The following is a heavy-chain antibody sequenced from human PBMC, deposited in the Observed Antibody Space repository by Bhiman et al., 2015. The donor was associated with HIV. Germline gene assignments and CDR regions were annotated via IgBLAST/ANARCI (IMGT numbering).Heavy chain of an antibody. V-gene: IGHV3-9*01. Sequence: EVRLVESGGGLVQPGGSLRLSCAASGFTFDDYAMHWVRQAPGKGLEWVSGISWNSGSLGYADSVKGRFTISRDNAKNSLYLQMNSLRPEDTALYYCAKDSRMIVVVHGAFDIWGQGTMVTVSS. CDR2: ISWNSGSL. J-gene: IGHJ3*02. D-gene: IGHD3-22*01. CDR1: GFTFDDYA. CDR3: AKDSRMIVVVHGAFDI.